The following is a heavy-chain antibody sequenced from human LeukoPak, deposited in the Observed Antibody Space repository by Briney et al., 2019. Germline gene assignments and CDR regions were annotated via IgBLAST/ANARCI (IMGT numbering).Heavy chain of an antibody. CDR3: ARGASGYDLSYYYYGMDV. J-gene: IGHJ6*04. Sequence: GGSLRLSCAASGFTFSGYYMSWIRQSPGKGLEWVSYVSPSGSTIYYADSVKGRFTISRDNAKNSLYLQMNSLRAEDTAVYYCARGASGYDLSYYYYGMDVWGKGTTVTVSS. V-gene: IGHV3-11*04. D-gene: IGHD5-12*01. CDR2: VSPSGSTI. CDR1: GFTFSGYY.